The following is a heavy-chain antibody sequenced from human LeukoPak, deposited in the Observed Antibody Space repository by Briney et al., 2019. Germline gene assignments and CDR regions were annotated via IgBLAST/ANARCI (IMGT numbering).Heavy chain of an antibody. Sequence: ASVKVSCKASEYTFTSYYMHWVRQAPGQGLEWMGIINPSGGSTSYAQKFQGRVTMTRDTSTGTVYMELSSLRSEDTAVYYCARDERGGSYLTAYDYWGQGTLVTVSS. CDR3: ARDERGGSYLTAYDY. J-gene: IGHJ4*02. CDR2: INPSGGST. CDR1: EYTFTSYY. V-gene: IGHV1-46*01. D-gene: IGHD1-26*01.